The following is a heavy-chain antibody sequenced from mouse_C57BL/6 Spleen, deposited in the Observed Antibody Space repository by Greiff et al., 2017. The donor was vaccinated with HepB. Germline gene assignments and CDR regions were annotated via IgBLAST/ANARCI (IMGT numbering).Heavy chain of an antibody. V-gene: IGHV14-1*01. J-gene: IGHJ3*01. CDR3: TLYYYGSPFAY. D-gene: IGHD1-1*01. CDR1: GFNIKDYY. CDR2: IDPEDGDT. Sequence: EVQLQQSGAELVRPGASVKLSCTASGFNIKDYYMHWVKQRPEQGLEWIGRIDPEDGDTEYDPKFQGKATMTADTSSNTAYLQLSSLTSEDTAVYYCTLYYYGSPFAYWGQGTLVTVSA.